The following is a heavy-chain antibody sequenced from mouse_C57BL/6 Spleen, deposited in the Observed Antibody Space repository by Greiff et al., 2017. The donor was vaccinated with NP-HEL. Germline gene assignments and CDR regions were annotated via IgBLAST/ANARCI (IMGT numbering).Heavy chain of an antibody. Sequence: EVQLQQSGPELVKPGASVKISCKASGYTFTDYYMNWVKQSHGKSLEWIGDINPNNGGTSYNQKFKGKATLTVDKSSSTAYMELRSLTSEDSAVYYCARSSPLFLDWGQGTTLTVSS. V-gene: IGHV1-26*01. J-gene: IGHJ2*01. D-gene: IGHD1-1*01. CDR1: GYTFTDYY. CDR3: ARSSPLFLD. CDR2: INPNNGGT.